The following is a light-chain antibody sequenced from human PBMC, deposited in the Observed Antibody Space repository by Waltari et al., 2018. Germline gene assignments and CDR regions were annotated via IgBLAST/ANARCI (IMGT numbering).Light chain of an antibody. CDR2: DTS. Sequence: CRASQTVRTTYLAWYQQKPGQAPTLVIHDTSSRATGIPDGFSGSGSGTDFSLTISSLEPEDFAVYYCQQYDISPLTFGGGTKVETK. CDR3: QQYDISPLT. V-gene: IGKV3-20*01. J-gene: IGKJ4*01. CDR1: QTVRTTY.